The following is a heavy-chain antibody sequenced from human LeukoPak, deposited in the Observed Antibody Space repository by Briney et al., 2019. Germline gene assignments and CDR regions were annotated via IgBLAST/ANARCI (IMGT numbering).Heavy chain of an antibody. CDR1: GFTFSSYW. V-gene: IGHV3-74*01. J-gene: IGHJ4*02. CDR2: INSDGSST. D-gene: IGHD2-21*02. CDR3: ARPVCGGDCYPYDY. Sequence: GGSLRLSCAASGFTFSSYWMHWVREAPGKGLVWVSLINSDGSSTSYADSVKGRFTISRDNAKNTVNLQMSGLRDEDTAVYYCARPVCGGDCYPYDYWGQGSLVTVSS.